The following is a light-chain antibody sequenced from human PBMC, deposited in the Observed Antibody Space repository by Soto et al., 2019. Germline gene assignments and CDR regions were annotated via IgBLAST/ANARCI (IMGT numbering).Light chain of an antibody. CDR1: SSNIGSNT. V-gene: IGLV1-44*01. Sequence: QSVLTQPPSASGTPGQRVTISCSGGSSNIGSNTINWYQQLPGTAPKLLIYANNQRPSGVPDRFSGSKSGTSASLAISGLQSEYESEYYCAAWDDRMNGVIFGGGTKVTVL. CDR3: AAWDDRMNGVI. CDR2: ANN. J-gene: IGLJ2*01.